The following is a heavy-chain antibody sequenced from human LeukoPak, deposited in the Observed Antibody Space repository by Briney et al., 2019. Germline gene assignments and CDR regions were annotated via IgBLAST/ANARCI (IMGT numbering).Heavy chain of an antibody. CDR3: ASNYYDFWSGYYVGYYYYYMDV. CDR1: GYTFTSYA. CDR2: INTNTGNP. Sequence: ASVKVSCKASGYTFTSYAMNWVRRAPGQGLEWMGWINTNTGNPTYAQGFTGRFVFSLDTSVSTAYLQISSLKAEDTAVYYCASNYYDFWSGYYVGYYYYYMDVWGKGTTVTVSS. D-gene: IGHD3-3*01. J-gene: IGHJ6*03. V-gene: IGHV7-4-1*02.